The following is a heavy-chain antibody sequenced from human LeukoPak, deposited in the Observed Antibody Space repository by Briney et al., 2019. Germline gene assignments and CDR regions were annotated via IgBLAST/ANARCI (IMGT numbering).Heavy chain of an antibody. Sequence: GGSLRLSCAASGFTFDDYAMHWVRQPPGKGLEWVSGISWNSGSIGYADSVKGRFTISRDNAKKSLYLQMNSLRAEDTAMYYCAKGPMYYYDSSGYSHFDYWGQGTLVTVSS. D-gene: IGHD3-22*01. CDR1: GFTFDDYA. J-gene: IGHJ4*02. V-gene: IGHV3-9*01. CDR3: AKGPMYYYDSSGYSHFDY. CDR2: ISWNSGSI.